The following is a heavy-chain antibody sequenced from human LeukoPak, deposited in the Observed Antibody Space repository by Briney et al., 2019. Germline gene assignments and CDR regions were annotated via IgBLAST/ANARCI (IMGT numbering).Heavy chain of an antibody. J-gene: IGHJ2*01. D-gene: IGHD3-10*01. CDR1: GGSINTYY. CDR3: EGWYYYGSTRYFDL. CDR2: IYYSGSN. V-gene: IGHV4-59*13. Sequence: PSETLSLTCTVSGGSINTYYWNWIRQPPGKGLEWIGYIYYSGSNNYNPSLKSRVTMTLDTSKNHFSLKLSSVTAADTAVYFCEGWYYYGSTRYFDLWGRGTLVTVSS.